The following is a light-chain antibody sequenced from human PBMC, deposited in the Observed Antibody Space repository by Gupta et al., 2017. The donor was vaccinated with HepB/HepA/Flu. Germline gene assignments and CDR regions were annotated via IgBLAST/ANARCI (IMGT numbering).Light chain of an antibody. CDR1: QTISSN. J-gene: IGKJ1*01. V-gene: IGKV3-15*01. CDR2: GAS. Sequence: EIVMTQSPATLSVSPGERATISCRASQTISSNLGWYQQKPGQAPRLLIYGASIRATGISHRFNGSGSGTEFTLTISSLQSEDYAIYYCQHDHNWPRTFGQGTKVEIK. CDR3: QHDHNWPRT.